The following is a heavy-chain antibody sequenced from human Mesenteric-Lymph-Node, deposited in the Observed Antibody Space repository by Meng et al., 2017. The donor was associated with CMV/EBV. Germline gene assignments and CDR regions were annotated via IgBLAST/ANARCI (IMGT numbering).Heavy chain of an antibody. D-gene: IGHD4-23*01. CDR2: ISAYNGNT. V-gene: IGHV1-18*04. J-gene: IGHJ5*02. CDR3: ARTFTVVNFSWFDP. CDR1: GNTFTSYG. Sequence: KAAGNTFTSYGSSWVRQAPGQGREWMGWISAYNGNTNYAQKLQGRVTMTTDTSTSTAYMELRSLRSDDTAVYYCARTFTVVNFSWFDPWGQGTLVTVSS.